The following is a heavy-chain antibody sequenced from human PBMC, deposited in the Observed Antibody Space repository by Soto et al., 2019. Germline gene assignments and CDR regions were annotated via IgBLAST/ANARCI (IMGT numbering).Heavy chain of an antibody. D-gene: IGHD5-12*01. CDR1: GDTISTGGYT. V-gene: IGHV4-30-2*01. CDR3: TRRVDLAKKGGSFDY. Sequence: SETLSLTCDVSGDTISTGGYTWAWIRQPPGKALEWIGDIYHSGNTYYNPSLKSRVTISVDRSKNQFSLKLLSVTAADTAVYFCTRRVDLAKKGGSFDYWGQGKSVTVSS. J-gene: IGHJ4*02. CDR2: IYHSGNT.